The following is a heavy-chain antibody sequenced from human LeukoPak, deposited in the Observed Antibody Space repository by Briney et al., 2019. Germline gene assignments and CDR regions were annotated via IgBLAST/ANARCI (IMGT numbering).Heavy chain of an antibody. CDR3: ARSFYL. CDR1: GFTFSNYD. CDR2: ISRSGNTI. Sequence: PGGSLRLSCAASGFTFSNYDMNWVRQAPGKGLEWVSHISRSGNTIYYGDSVKGRFTISRDNAKNSLYLQMNSLRAEDTAVYYCARSFYLFGRDTLVTVSS. V-gene: IGHV3-48*03. J-gene: IGHJ2*01.